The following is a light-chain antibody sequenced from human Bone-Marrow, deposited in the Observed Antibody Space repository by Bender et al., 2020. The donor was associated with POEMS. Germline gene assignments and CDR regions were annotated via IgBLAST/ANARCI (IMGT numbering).Light chain of an antibody. CDR3: SSYGGTNNYVL. CDR2: EVN. J-gene: IGLJ2*01. CDR1: SSDVGGYNY. V-gene: IGLV2-8*01. Sequence: QSALTQPASVSGSPGQSVTISCTGTSSDVGGYNYVSWYQQHPGEAPKLMIYEVNKRPSGVPNRFSGSKSGNRASLTVSGLQTADEADYFCSSYGGTNNYVLFGGGTKLTVL.